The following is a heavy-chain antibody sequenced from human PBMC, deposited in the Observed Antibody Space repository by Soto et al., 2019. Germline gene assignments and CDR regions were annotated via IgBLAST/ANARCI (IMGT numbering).Heavy chain of an antibody. D-gene: IGHD1-1*01. Sequence: QVQLVESGGDLVKPGGSLRLSCAASGFTFSDYDMNWIRQAPGKGLEWVSYITSSGGTIHYADSVKGRLTISRDNAKNSLYLQMNSLRAEDTAVYFCATHPKSWNLHFFYYWGQGTLVTVSS. V-gene: IGHV3-11*01. J-gene: IGHJ4*02. CDR3: ATHPKSWNLHFFYY. CDR2: ITSSGGTI. CDR1: GFTFSDYD.